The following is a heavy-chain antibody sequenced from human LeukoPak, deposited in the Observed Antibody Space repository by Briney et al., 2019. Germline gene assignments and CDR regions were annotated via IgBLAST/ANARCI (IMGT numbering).Heavy chain of an antibody. V-gene: IGHV4-34*01. CDR3: ARDQWWDLQRIWFDP. CDR2: INHSGST. J-gene: IGHJ5*02. D-gene: IGHD2-15*01. Sequence: SETLSLTCAVYGGSFSGYYWSWIRQPPGKGLEWIGEINHSGSTNYNPSLKSRVTISVDTSKNQFSLKLNSVTAADTAIYYCARDQWWDLQRIWFDPWGQGTLVTVSS. CDR1: GGSFSGYY.